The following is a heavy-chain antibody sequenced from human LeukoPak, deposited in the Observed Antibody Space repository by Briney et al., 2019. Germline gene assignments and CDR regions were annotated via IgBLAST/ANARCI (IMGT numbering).Heavy chain of an antibody. CDR2: IIPIFGTA. V-gene: IGHV1-69*01. D-gene: IGHD1-14*01. J-gene: IGHJ6*03. Sequence: SVKVSCKASGGTFSSYAISWVRQAPGQGLEWMGGIIPIFGTANYAQKFQGRVTITADESTSTAYMELSSLRSEDTAVYYCARDRRRYDYYYYYMDVWGKGTTVPSP. CDR1: GGTFSSYA. CDR3: ARDRRRYDYYYYYMDV.